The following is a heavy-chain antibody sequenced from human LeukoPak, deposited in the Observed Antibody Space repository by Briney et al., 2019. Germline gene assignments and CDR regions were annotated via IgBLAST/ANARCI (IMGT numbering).Heavy chain of an antibody. CDR2: VNHSGYT. V-gene: IGHV4-34*01. D-gene: IGHD4-17*01. CDR1: GTSFSSYY. Sequence: SETLSLTCAVSGTSFSSYYWSWIRHPPGEGLEWIGEVNHSGYTNDNPSLKSRVTISVDTSKNQFSLRLRSVTAADTAVYFCARMTTGHDFWGQGTLVTVSS. CDR3: ARMTTGHDF. J-gene: IGHJ4*02.